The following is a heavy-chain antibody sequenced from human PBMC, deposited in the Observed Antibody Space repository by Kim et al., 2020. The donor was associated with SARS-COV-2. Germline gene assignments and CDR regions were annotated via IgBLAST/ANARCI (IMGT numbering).Heavy chain of an antibody. V-gene: IGHV3-23*01. D-gene: IGHD2-2*01. Sequence: GGSLRLSCEASGFTFTSYAMTWVRQAPGKALEWVASIGITGGNTYYADSVKGRFTISRDNSRDTLFLHMISLRAEDTAVYYCTKRTSGAWPFDYWGQGTLVTVSS. CDR1: GFTFTSYA. CDR2: IGITGGNT. J-gene: IGHJ4*02. CDR3: TKRTSGAWPFDY.